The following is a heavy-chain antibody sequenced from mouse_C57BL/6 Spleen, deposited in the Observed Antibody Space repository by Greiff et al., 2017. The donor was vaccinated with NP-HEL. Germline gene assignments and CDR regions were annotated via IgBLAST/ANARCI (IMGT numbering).Heavy chain of an antibody. D-gene: IGHD1-1*01. CDR3: ARRDYGSSYGFAY. CDR2: IYPGSGST. J-gene: IGHJ3*01. V-gene: IGHV1-55*01. CDR1: GYTFTSYW. Sequence: QVQLQQPGAELVKPGASVKMSCKASGYTFTSYWITWVKQRPGQGLEWIGDIYPGSGSTNYNEKSKSKATLTVDTSSSTAYMQRSSLTSEDSAVYDCARRDYGSSYGFAYWGEGTLVTVSA.